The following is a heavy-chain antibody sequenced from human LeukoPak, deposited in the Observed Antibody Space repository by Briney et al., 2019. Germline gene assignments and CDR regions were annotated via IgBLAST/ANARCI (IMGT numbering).Heavy chain of an antibody. Sequence: ASVKVSCKVSGYTLTELSMHWVRQAPGKGLEWMGGFDPEDGETIYAQKFQGRVTMTEDTSTDTACMELSSLRSEDTAVYYCAAELVVVPAAITAPWGQGTLVTVSS. CDR2: FDPEDGET. D-gene: IGHD2-2*02. V-gene: IGHV1-24*01. CDR1: GYTLTELS. J-gene: IGHJ5*02. CDR3: AAELVVVPAAITAP.